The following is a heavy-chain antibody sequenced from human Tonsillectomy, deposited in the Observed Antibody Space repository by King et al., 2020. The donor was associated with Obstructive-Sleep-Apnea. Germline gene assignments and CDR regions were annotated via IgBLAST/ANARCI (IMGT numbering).Heavy chain of an antibody. CDR3: AREDSGRYYEYGMDV. Sequence: QLVQSGAEVKKPGASVKVSCKASGYTFTDYYMHWVRQAPGQGLEWMGWINPNSGGTHYAQKFQGWVTMTRDTSISTAYVELSSPRSDDTAVYYCAREDSGRYYEYGMDVWGQGTTVTVSS. D-gene: IGHD1-26*01. V-gene: IGHV1-2*04. J-gene: IGHJ6*02. CDR1: GYTFTDYY. CDR2: INPNSGGT.